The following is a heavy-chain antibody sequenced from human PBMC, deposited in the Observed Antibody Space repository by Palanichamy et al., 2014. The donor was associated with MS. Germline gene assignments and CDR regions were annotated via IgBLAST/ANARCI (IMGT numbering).Heavy chain of an antibody. V-gene: IGHV4-39*01. Sequence: QLQLQESGPGLVKPSETLSLTCTVSGGSISSTSYYWGWIRQPPGKGLEWIGTVYYTGSTEYNPPLKSRVTISVDRSRNQFSLKLSSVTAADTAVYYCAIESRIAMAGVGDSYWGQGTLVTVSS. CDR2: VYYTGST. D-gene: IGHD6-19*01. J-gene: IGHJ4*02. CDR3: AIESRIAMAGVGDSY. CDR1: GGSISSTSYY.